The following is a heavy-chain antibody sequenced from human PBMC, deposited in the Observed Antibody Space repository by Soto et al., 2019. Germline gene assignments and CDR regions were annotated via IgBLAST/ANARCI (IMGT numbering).Heavy chain of an antibody. CDR1: GHRFTTYW. Sequence: PGKSLKISCKTSGHRFTTYWISWVRQMPGKGLEYMGKINPTDSETNYSPSFEGHVTFSVDRSTSTAYVRWNSLKASDTAMYYCASPTMTSTSFYYAMDVWGQGTTVTVSS. V-gene: IGHV5-10-1*01. J-gene: IGHJ6*02. D-gene: IGHD4-17*01. CDR2: INPTDSET. CDR3: ASPTMTSTSFYYAMDV.